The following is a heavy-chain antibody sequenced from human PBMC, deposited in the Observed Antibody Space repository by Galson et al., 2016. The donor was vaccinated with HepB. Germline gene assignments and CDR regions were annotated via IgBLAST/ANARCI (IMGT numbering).Heavy chain of an antibody. Sequence: SETLSLTCAFYGGSFTGYYWNWIRQPPGKGLEWIGEINDLRSTNYNAALKSRVTMSVDTSKNQFSLELTSVTAADTAIYHCARRGAGGGPLDFWGQGTLVTVSS. CDR1: GGSFTGYY. D-gene: IGHD2-15*01. J-gene: IGHJ4*02. V-gene: IGHV4-34*01. CDR2: INDLRST. CDR3: ARRGAGGGPLDF.